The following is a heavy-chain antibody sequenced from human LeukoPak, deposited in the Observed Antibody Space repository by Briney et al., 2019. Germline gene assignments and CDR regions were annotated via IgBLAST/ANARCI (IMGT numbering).Heavy chain of an antibody. J-gene: IGHJ3*02. CDR2: IYYNGNT. D-gene: IGHD3-22*01. V-gene: IGHV4-59*01. CDR1: GDSMSSYY. Sequence: PSETLSLTCSVSGDSMSSYYWSWIRQPPGKGLEWIGYIYYNGNTNYNPSLKNRVTITVDRSKNEFSLKLNSVTAADTAVYFCPRGGPSSSGYAGDGFDIWGQGTMVTVSS. CDR3: PRGGPSSSGYAGDGFDI.